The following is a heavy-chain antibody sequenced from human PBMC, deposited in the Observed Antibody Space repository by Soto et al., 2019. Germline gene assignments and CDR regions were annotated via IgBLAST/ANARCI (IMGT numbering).Heavy chain of an antibody. CDR3: ARQRTTVVTQAYFDH. V-gene: IGHV4-39*01. Sequence: SETLSLTCIVSGESIGSSSYYWGWIRQPPGKGLEWIGSIYYSGRTYYNPSFKSRVTISIDTSKNQFSLKLSSVTATDTAVYYCARQRTTVVTQAYFDHWGQGALVTVSS. J-gene: IGHJ4*02. CDR1: GESIGSSSYY. D-gene: IGHD2-21*02. CDR2: IYYSGRT.